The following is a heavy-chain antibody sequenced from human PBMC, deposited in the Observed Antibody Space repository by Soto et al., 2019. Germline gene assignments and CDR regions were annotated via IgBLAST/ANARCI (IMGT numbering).Heavy chain of an antibody. CDR3: ARTTAVPNTLRSRYFFDY. D-gene: IGHD4-17*01. CDR1: GYSISSGYY. Sequence: PSETLSLTCSVSGYSISSGYYWGWIRQAPGKGLEWIGNIHHSGSTNYNPSLKSRVTISVDLSKNQFSLRLSSVTTADTALYYCARTTAVPNTLRSRYFFDYWGQGTLVTVSS. V-gene: IGHV4-38-2*01. J-gene: IGHJ4*02. CDR2: IHHSGST.